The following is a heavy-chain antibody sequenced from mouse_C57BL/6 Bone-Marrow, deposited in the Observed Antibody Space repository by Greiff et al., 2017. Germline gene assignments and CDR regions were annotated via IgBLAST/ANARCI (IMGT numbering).Heavy chain of an antibody. CDR1: GYAFSSSW. CDR3: ARPRFAY. CDR2: IYPGDGDT. Sequence: VQLQQSGPELVKPGASVKFSCKASGYAFSSSWMNWVKQRPGKGLEWIGRIYPGDGDTNYNEKFKGKATLTADKSSSTAYMQLSSLTSEDSAVYFYARPRFAYWGQGTLVTVSA. J-gene: IGHJ3*01. V-gene: IGHV1-82*01.